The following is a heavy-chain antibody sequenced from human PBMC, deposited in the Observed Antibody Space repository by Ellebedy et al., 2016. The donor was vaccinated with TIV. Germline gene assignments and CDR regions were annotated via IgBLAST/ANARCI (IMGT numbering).Heavy chain of an antibody. CDR3: AKDQVPDSCCPDY. CDR1: GFTFSSYG. V-gene: IGHV3-30*18. CDR2: ISYDGSNK. Sequence: GGSLRLXXAASGFTFSSYGMHWVRQAPGKGLEWVAVISYDGSNKYYADSVKGRFTISRDNSKNTLYLQMNSLRAEDTAVYYCAKDQVPDSCCPDYWGQGTLVTVSS. J-gene: IGHJ4*02. D-gene: IGHD1-14*01.